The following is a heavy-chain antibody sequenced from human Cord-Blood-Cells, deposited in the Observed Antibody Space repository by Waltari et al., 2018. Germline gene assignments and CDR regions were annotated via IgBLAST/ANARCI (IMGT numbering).Heavy chain of an antibody. J-gene: IGHJ4*02. CDR2: IIPIFGTA. Sequence: QVQLVQSGAEVKKPGCSVKVACKASACTFSSSAISWVRQAPGQGLEWMGGIIPIFGTANYAQKFQGRVTITADKSTSTAYMELSSLRSEDTAMYYCARDPDDYGDYDYWGQGTLVTVSS. V-gene: IGHV1-69*06. CDR1: ACTFSSSA. CDR3: ARDPDDYGDYDY. D-gene: IGHD4-17*01.